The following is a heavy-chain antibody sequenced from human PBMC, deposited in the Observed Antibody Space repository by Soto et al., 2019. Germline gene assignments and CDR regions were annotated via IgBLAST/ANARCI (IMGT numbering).Heavy chain of an antibody. D-gene: IGHD6-19*01. CDR1: GFTVSSNY. CDR3: ARSLYSSGWYVGYFDY. CDR2: IYSGGST. J-gene: IGHJ4*02. V-gene: IGHV3-53*02. Sequence: EVQLVETGGGLIQPGGSLRLSCAASGFTVSSNYMSWVRQAPGKGLERVSVIYSGGSTYYADSVKGRFTISRDNSKNTLYLQMNSLRAEDTAVYYCARSLYSSGWYVGYFDYWGQGTLVTVSS.